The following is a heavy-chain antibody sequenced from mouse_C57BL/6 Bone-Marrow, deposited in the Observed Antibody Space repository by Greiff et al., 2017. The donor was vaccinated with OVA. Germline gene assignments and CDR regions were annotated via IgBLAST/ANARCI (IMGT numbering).Heavy chain of an antibody. CDR2: IYPGSGST. Sequence: QVQLQQSGAELVKPGASVKMSCKASGYTFTSYWITWVKQRPGQGLEWIGDIYPGSGSTNYNEKFKSKATLTVDTSSSTAYMQLSSLTSEDSAVYYCAGGYYYGSSPFAYWGQGTLVTVSA. V-gene: IGHV1-55*01. CDR3: AGGYYYGSSPFAY. D-gene: IGHD1-1*01. CDR1: GYTFTSYW. J-gene: IGHJ3*01.